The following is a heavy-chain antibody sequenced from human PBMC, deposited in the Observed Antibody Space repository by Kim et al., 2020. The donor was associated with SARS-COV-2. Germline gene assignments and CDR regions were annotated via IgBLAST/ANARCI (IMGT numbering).Heavy chain of an antibody. J-gene: IGHJ4*02. D-gene: IGHD3-22*01. Sequence: KGRFTISGDNAKDSLYLQMNSLRAEDTAVYYCAVLDYYDSSGYSSYYFDYWGQGTLVTVSS. CDR3: AVLDYYDSSGYSSYYFDY. V-gene: IGHV3-11*06.